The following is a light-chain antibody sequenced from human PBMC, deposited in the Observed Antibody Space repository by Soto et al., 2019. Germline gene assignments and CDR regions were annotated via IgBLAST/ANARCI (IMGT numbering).Light chain of an antibody. CDR2: EVS. J-gene: IGLJ2*01. CDR1: INDVGGYNY. CDR3: SSYTSTSTLV. Sequence: QSALTQPASVSGFPGQSITISCTGTINDVGGYNYVSWYQYHPGKAPKLMIYEVSNRPSGVSNRFSGSKSGNTASLTISGLQVEDEADYYCSSYTSTSTLVFGGGTKLTVL. V-gene: IGLV2-14*01.